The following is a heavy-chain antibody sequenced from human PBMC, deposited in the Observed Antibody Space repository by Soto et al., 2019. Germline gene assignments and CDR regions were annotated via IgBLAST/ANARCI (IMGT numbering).Heavy chain of an antibody. D-gene: IGHD3-3*01. Sequence: GGSLRLSCAASGFTFSSYAMSWVRQAPGKGLEWVSAISGSGGSTYYADSVKGRFTISRDNSKNTLYLQMNSLRAEDTAVYYCAKEGWGDFWLLQGMFDPWGQGTLVTVSS. V-gene: IGHV3-23*01. CDR3: AKEGWGDFWLLQGMFDP. CDR2: ISGSGGST. J-gene: IGHJ5*02. CDR1: GFTFSSYA.